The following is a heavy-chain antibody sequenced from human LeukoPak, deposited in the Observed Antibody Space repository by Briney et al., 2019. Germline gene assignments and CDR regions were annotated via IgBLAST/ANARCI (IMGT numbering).Heavy chain of an antibody. CDR2: IKTNSGDT. CDR3: GRGDKTFDP. V-gene: IGHV1-2*02. Sequence: ASVKVSCKASGYTFTGYYIHWVRQAPGQGLEWMGCIKTNSGDTNYAQKFQGRLTMTRDTSINTAYMELSSLRSDDTAVYYCGRGDKTFDPWGQGTRVTVSS. CDR1: GYTFTGYY. J-gene: IGHJ5*02.